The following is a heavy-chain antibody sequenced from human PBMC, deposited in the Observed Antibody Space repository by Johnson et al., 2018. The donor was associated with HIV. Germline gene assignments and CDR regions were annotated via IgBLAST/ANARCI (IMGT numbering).Heavy chain of an antibody. D-gene: IGHD3-10*01. J-gene: IGHJ3*02. CDR1: GFSLSDYA. Sequence: QMQLVESGGGVVQPGRSLRLSCAASGFSLSDYAIHWVRQAPVKGLEWVGVMSYDGRKENYADSVKGRFTISRDNSKNTVYLQMNTLRPEDTAVYYCARDRFGSGRPNAFDMWGQGTMVTVSS. V-gene: IGHV3-30-3*01. CDR2: MSYDGRKE. CDR3: ARDRFGSGRPNAFDM.